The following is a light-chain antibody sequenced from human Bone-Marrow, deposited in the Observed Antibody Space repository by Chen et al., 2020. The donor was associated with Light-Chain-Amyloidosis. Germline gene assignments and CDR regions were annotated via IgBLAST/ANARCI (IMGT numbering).Light chain of an antibody. CDR2: EVS. J-gene: IGLJ3*02. CDR1: SSDVGSYNL. V-gene: IGLV2-23*02. Sequence: QSALTQPASVSGSPGQSITISCPGTSSDVGSYNLVSWYQQHPGKAPKLMIYEVSKRPSGVSNRFSGSKSGNTASLTISGLQAEDEADYYCCSYAGSSTWVFGGGTNLTVL. CDR3: CSYAGSSTWV.